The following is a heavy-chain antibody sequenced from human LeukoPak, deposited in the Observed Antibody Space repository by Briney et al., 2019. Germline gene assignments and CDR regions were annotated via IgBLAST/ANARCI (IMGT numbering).Heavy chain of an antibody. J-gene: IGHJ4*02. Sequence: GGSLRLSCAASGFTFSSYGMHWVRQAPGKGLEWVAVISYDGSNKYYADSVKGRFTISRDNSKNTLYLQMNSLRAEDTAVYYCAKVAAAGTQPIDYWGQGTLVTVSS. CDR2: ISYDGSNK. CDR1: GFTFSSYG. CDR3: AKVAAAGTQPIDY. D-gene: IGHD6-13*01. V-gene: IGHV3-30*18.